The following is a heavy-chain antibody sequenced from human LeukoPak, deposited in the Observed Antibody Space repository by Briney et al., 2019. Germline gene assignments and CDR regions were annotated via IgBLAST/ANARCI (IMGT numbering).Heavy chain of an antibody. J-gene: IGHJ4*02. Sequence: PSETLSLSRTVSGDSISSSSYYWGWIRQPPGKGLEWIGSIYYSVSTYYNPSLRSRVTISVDTSKNQFSLKLSSVTAADTAVYYCARPGVTGSNGFYSLDYWGQGTLVTVSS. CDR2: IYYSVST. CDR3: ARPGVTGSNGFYSLDY. D-gene: IGHD6-25*01. V-gene: IGHV4-39*01. CDR1: GDSISSSSYY.